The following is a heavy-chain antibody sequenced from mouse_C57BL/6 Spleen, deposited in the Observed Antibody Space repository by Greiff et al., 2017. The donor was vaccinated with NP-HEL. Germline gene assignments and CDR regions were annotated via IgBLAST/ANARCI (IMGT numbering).Heavy chain of an antibody. J-gene: IGHJ1*03. CDR3: TRPYGSSSYWYFDV. D-gene: IGHD1-1*01. Sequence: QVQLQQSGAELVRPGASVTLSCKASGYTFTDYEMHWVKQTPVHGLEWIGAIDPETGGTAYNQKFKGKAILTADKSSSPAYMELRSLTSEDSAVYYCTRPYGSSSYWYFDVWGTGTTVTVSS. CDR2: IDPETGGT. CDR1: GYTFTDYE. V-gene: IGHV1-15*01.